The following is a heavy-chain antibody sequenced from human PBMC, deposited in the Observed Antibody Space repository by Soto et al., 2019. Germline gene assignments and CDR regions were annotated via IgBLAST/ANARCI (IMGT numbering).Heavy chain of an antibody. CDR1: GFAFGSSW. CDR2: IRKDGSAR. CDR3: AGGGAPGSSSLYLDAFDI. Sequence: EVQLVESGGGLVHPGGSLRLSCEASGFAFGSSWMTWVRQAPGKGLEWVANIRKDGSARSYLDSVTGRFTISRDNGKKLLFPEKGRLRSEDPRPVFLAGGGAPGSSSLYLDAFDIWGQGTMVTVSS. J-gene: IGHJ3*02. V-gene: IGHV3-7*02. D-gene: IGHD6-13*01.